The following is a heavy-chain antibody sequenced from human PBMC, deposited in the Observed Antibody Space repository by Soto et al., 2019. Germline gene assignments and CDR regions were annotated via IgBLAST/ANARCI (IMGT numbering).Heavy chain of an antibody. CDR2: MNPNSGNT. CDR3: ARAWGTPRDY. V-gene: IGHV1-8*01. Sequence: QVQLVQSGAEVKKPGASVKVSCKASGYTFTSYDINWVRQATGKGLEWMGWMNPNSGNTGYAQKFQGRVTMTRNTSISTTYIELSSLRSEDTAGYYRARAWGTPRDYWGQGTLVTVSS. J-gene: IGHJ4*02. CDR1: GYTFTSYD. D-gene: IGHD3-16*01.